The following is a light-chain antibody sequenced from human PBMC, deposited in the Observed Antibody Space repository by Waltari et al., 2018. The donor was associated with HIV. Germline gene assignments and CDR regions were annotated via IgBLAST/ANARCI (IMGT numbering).Light chain of an antibody. J-gene: IGKJ4*01. Sequence: EIVMTQTPPFLSVAPGQAASISCKSSETLLQSDGKTYFYWYVQKTGQPPQLLLYEVSNRFTGVPDRFIGSGSGTDFTLILSRVEAEDVGVYYCMQSAQFPLTLGGGTKVEIK. V-gene: IGKV2D-29*01. CDR3: MQSAQFPLT. CDR1: ETLLQSDGKTY. CDR2: EVS.